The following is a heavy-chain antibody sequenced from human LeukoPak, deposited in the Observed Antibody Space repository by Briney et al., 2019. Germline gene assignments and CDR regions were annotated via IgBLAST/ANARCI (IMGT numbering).Heavy chain of an antibody. Sequence: PGGSLRLSCAASGFTFSSYAMSWVRQAPGKGLEWVANIKQDGSEKFYEDSVKGRFTISRDNAKNSLYLQMNSLTAEDTAVYYCARDPVHSSGWFAVSYYYMDVWGKGTTVTVSS. J-gene: IGHJ6*03. CDR3: ARDPVHSSGWFAVSYYYMDV. V-gene: IGHV3-7*01. CDR1: GFTFSSYA. CDR2: IKQDGSEK. D-gene: IGHD6-19*01.